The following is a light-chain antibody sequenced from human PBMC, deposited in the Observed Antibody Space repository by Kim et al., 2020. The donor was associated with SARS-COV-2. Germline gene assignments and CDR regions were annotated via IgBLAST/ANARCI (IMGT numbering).Light chain of an antibody. CDR3: QQFNVCPRT. CDR2: GAS. Sequence: ATEGDRVTNTCRAKQGISNYLAWYQQNPDKAPKLLIYGASTLQSGVPSRFSGSGSGTEFTLTISSLQPEDFATYSCQQFNVCPRTFGQGTKVDIK. CDR1: QGISNY. V-gene: IGKV1-9*01. J-gene: IGKJ1*01.